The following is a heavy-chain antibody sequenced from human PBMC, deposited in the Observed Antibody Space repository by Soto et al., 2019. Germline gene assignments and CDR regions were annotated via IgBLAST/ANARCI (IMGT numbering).Heavy chain of an antibody. D-gene: IGHD6-19*01. CDR2: ISYDGSNK. Sequence: GGSLRLSCAASGFAFSSYGMHWVRQAPGKGLEWVAVISYDGSNKYYADSVKGRFTISRDNSKNTLYLQMNSLRAEDTAVYYCAKASGGSGRDYWGQGTLVTVSS. J-gene: IGHJ4*02. CDR3: AKASGGSGRDY. V-gene: IGHV3-30*18. CDR1: GFAFSSYG.